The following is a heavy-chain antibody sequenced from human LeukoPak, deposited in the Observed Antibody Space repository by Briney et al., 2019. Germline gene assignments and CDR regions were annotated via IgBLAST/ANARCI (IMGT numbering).Heavy chain of an antibody. CDR1: GGSFSGFY. D-gene: IGHD2-2*01. V-gene: IGHV4-34*01. Sequence: SETLSLTCAVYGGSFSGFYWSWIRQPPGKGLEWIGEIHHSGSTNYNPSLRSRVTISVDTSKNQFSLRLSSVTAADTAVYYCARGEYQLPDGYWGQGTLVTVSS. J-gene: IGHJ4*02. CDR2: IHHSGST. CDR3: ARGEYQLPDGY.